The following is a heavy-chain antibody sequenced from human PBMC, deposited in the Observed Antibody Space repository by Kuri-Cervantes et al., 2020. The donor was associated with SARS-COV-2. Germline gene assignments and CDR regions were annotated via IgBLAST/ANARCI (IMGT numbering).Heavy chain of an antibody. CDR3: ARALTSGYYYYGMDV. V-gene: IGHV3-30*03. CDR2: ISYDGSNK. D-gene: IGHD2-2*01. CDR1: GFTFRSYG. J-gene: IGHJ6*02. Sequence: GESLKISCAASGFTFRSYGMHWVRQAPGKGLEWVAVISYDGSNKYYADPVKGRFTISRDNSKNTLYLQMNSLRAEDTAVYYCARALTSGYYYYGMDVWGQGTTVTVSS.